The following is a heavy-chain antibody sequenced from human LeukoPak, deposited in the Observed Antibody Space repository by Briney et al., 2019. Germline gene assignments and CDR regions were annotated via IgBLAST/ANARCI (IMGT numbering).Heavy chain of an antibody. Sequence: PSETLSLTCTVSGGSISGYYWSWIRQPPGKGLEWIGYIYYSGGTNHSPSLKSRVTISIDTSRNRVSLKLSSVTAADTAVYYCATTYYNILTGYHGGYDYWGQGALVTVSS. V-gene: IGHV4-59*08. CDR2: IYYSGGT. CDR3: ATTYYNILTGYHGGYDY. D-gene: IGHD3-9*01. J-gene: IGHJ4*02. CDR1: GGSISGYY.